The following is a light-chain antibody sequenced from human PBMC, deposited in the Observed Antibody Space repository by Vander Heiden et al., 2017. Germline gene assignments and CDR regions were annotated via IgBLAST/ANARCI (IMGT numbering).Light chain of an antibody. CDR2: TNS. J-gene: IGLJ3*02. V-gene: IGLV1-44*01. Sequence: QSVLTPPPSASRTTGHRVTTSCSGSTSNIESNSVNWYQQLPGTAPKLLIYTNSHRPSGVPDRFSGSKSGTSATLAISGLQSEDEADYYCAAWDDNQNGPVFGGGTKLTVL. CDR3: AAWDDNQNGPV. CDR1: TSNIESNS.